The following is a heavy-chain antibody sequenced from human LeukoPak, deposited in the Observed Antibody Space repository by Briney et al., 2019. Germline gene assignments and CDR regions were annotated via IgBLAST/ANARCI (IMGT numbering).Heavy chain of an antibody. D-gene: IGHD6-19*01. CDR1: GGSFSGYY. CDR2: INHSGST. Sequence: PSETLSLTCAVYGGSFSGYYWSWIRQPPGKGLEWIGEINHSGSTNYNPSLKSRVTISVDTSKNQFSLKLSSVTAADTAVYYCARHVGGSGWYNYFDYWGQGTLVTVSS. CDR3: ARHVGGSGWYNYFDY. V-gene: IGHV4-34*01. J-gene: IGHJ4*02.